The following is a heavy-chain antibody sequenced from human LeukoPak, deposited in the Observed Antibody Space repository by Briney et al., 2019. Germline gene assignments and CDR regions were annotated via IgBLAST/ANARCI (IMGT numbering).Heavy chain of an antibody. CDR1: GYTFTSYY. J-gene: IGHJ6*02. D-gene: IGHD3-3*01. Sequence: ASVKVSCKASGYTFTSYYMHWVRQAPGQGLEWMGIINPSGGSTSHAQKFQGRVTMTRDTSTSTVYMELSRLRCEDRAGEYCARVPNYDFWSDQYSYYYYGMDVWGQGTTVTVSS. CDR2: INPSGGST. CDR3: ARVPNYDFWSDQYSYYYYGMDV. V-gene: IGHV1-46*01.